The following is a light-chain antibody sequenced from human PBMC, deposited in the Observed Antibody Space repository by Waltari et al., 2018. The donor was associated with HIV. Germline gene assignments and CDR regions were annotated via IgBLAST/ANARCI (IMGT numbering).Light chain of an antibody. CDR2: GAS. CDR3: QQQASYPLT. V-gene: IGKV1-9*01. CDR1: QGIRSY. Sequence: DVLLTQSPRFLSASVGDRVAITCRASQGIRSYLAWYQQSPGRDPRLLIYGASTFETGVPSRFSGSGSGTLFTLTINSLQPEDFGTYYCQQQASYPLTFGPGTRVDV. J-gene: IGKJ3*01.